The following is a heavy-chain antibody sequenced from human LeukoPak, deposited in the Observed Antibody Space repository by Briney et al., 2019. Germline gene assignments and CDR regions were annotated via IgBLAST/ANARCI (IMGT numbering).Heavy chain of an antibody. CDR1: GYTLTELS. V-gene: IGHV1-24*01. D-gene: IGHD3-16*02. CDR3: ATDIPDDYVWGSYRGDY. Sequence: GASVKVSCKVSGYTLTELSMHWVRQAPGKGLEWMGVFEPEDGETIYAQKFQGRVTMTEDTSTDTAYMELSSLRSEDTAVYYCATDIPDDYVWGSYRGDYWGQGTLVTVSS. J-gene: IGHJ4*02. CDR2: FEPEDGET.